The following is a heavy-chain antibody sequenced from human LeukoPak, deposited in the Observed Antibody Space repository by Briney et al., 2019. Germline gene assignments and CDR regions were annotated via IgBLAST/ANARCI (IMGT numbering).Heavy chain of an antibody. V-gene: IGHV3-21*01. J-gene: IGHJ4*02. CDR2: ISSSSSYI. D-gene: IGHD1-26*01. Sequence: SGGSLRLSCAASGFTFSSYSMIWVRQAPGRGLEWVSSISSSSSYIYYVDSVKGRFTTSRDNVENSLYLQMNSLRAEDTAVYYCARAKVGARDCFDYWGQGTLVTVSS. CDR3: ARAKVGARDCFDY. CDR1: GFTFSSYS.